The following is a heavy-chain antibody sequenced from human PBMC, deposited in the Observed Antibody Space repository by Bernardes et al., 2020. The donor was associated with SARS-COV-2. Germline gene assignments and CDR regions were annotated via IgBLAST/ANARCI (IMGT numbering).Heavy chain of an antibody. CDR1: GFTFISYC. Sequence: GGSLRLSCAASGFTFISYCMTWVRKAPGKGLEWVANIKQDGNEKYYVDSVKGRFTISRDNAKNSLYLQMDSLRAEDTAVYYCARDLGSDTVLMPAALPGDCWGQGTRVTVSS. V-gene: IGHV3-7*01. J-gene: IGHJ4*02. CDR2: IKQDGNEK. CDR3: ARDLGSDTVLMPAALPGDC. D-gene: IGHD2-8*01.